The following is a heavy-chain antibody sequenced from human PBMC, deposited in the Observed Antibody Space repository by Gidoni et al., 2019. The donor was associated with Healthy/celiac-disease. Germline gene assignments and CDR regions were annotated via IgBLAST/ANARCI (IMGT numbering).Heavy chain of an antibody. CDR2: IYYSGST. CDR1: GGSISSYY. D-gene: IGHD5-18*01. V-gene: IGHV4-59*01. J-gene: IGHJ4*02. Sequence: QVQLQESGPGLVKPSETLSLTCTVSGGSISSYYWSWIRQPPGKGLEWIGYIYYSGSTNYNPSLKSRVTISVDTSKNQFSLKLSSVTAADTAVYYCARGGPIQLWTYDWGQGTLVTVSS. CDR3: ARGGPIQLWTYD.